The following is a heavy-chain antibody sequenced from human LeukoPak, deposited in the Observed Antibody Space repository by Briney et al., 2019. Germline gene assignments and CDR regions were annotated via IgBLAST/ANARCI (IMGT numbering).Heavy chain of an antibody. V-gene: IGHV4-59*08. D-gene: IGHD2-15*01. CDR2: IYYSGST. Sequence: SETLSLTCTVSGGSISSYYWSWVRQPPGKGLEWIGYIYYSGSTNYNPSLKSRVTISVDTSKNQFSLKLSSVTAADTAVYYCARRNYYSSGGHRDAFDIWGQGTMVTVSS. CDR3: ARRNYYSSGGHRDAFDI. J-gene: IGHJ3*02. CDR1: GGSISSYY.